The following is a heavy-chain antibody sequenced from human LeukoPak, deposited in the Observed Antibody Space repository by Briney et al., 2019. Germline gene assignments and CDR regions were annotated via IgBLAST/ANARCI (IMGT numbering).Heavy chain of an antibody. D-gene: IGHD2-2*03. Sequence: SETLSLTCTVSGYSISSGYYWGWIRQPPGKGLEWIGSIYHSGSTYYNPSLKSRVTISVDTSKNQFSLKLSSVTAADTAVYYCARDGYLAVDYWGQGTLVTVSS. CDR3: ARDGYLAVDY. V-gene: IGHV4-38-2*02. J-gene: IGHJ4*02. CDR2: IYHSGST. CDR1: GYSISSGYY.